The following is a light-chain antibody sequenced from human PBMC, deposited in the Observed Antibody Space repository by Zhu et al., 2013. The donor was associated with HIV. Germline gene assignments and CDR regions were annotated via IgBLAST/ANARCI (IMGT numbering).Light chain of an antibody. Sequence: DIQMDQSPSSVSASIGDRVTITCRASQDIGTWLAWYQQKPGKAPMVLIYDASTLESGVPSRFSGSGSGTDFTLTINTLQPEDFATYFCQQADSFPLSFGGGTKVEIK. J-gene: IGKJ4*01. CDR2: DAS. V-gene: IGKV1-12*01. CDR1: QDIGTW. CDR3: QQADSFPLS.